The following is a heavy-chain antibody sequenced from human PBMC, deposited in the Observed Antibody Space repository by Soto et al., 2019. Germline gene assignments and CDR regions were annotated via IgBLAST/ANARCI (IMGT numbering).Heavy chain of an antibody. Sequence: QVQLQESGPGLVKPSQTLSLTCTVSGGSISSGGYYWSWIRQHPGKGLEWIGYIYYSGRTYYNQSLKSRVTISVDTSKNQFSLKLSSVTAADTAVYYCASGLGVVPAAVKYFDYWGQGTLVTVSS. D-gene: IGHD2-2*01. CDR1: GGSISSGGYY. V-gene: IGHV4-31*03. CDR3: ASGLGVVPAAVKYFDY. J-gene: IGHJ4*02. CDR2: IYYSGRT.